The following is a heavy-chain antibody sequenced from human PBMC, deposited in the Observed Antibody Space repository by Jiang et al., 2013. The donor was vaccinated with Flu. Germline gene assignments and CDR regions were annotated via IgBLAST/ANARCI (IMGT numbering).Heavy chain of an antibody. CDR2: TYYRSQWYN. Sequence: SSNSATWNWIRQSPSRGHEWLGRTYYRSQWYNNYAESVKSRITINPDTSKNQVSLQLNSVTPEDTAVYYCARDGAATHDAFDIWGQGTVVTVSS. J-gene: IGHJ3*02. V-gene: IGHV6-1*01. D-gene: IGHD2-15*01. CDR3: ARDGAATHDAFDI. CDR1: SSNSAT.